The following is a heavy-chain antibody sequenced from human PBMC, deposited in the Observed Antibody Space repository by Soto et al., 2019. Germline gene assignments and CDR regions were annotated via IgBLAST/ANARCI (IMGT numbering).Heavy chain of an antibody. Sequence: ASVKVSCKASGYTSTSYGISWVRQAPGQGLEWMGWISAYNGNTNYAQKLQGRVTMTTDTSTSTAYMELRSLRSDDTAVYYCVGGQFSGNWFDPWGQGTLVTVSS. CDR2: ISAYNGNT. J-gene: IGHJ5*02. CDR3: VGGQFSGNWFDP. V-gene: IGHV1-18*01. CDR1: GYTSTSYG. D-gene: IGHD3-3*01.